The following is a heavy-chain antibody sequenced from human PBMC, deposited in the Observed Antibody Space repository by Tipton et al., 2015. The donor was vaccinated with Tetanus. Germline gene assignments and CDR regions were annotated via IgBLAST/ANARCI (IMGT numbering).Heavy chain of an antibody. D-gene: IGHD2-8*02. CDR3: ARATSTGPAYNWFDP. CDR2: MYYSGTT. Sequence: TLSLTCTVSGGSITNGGYSWTWVRQPPGKGLQWIGYMYYSGTTHYNPSLKSRVTISIDRSKNQLSLKLTSVTAADTAVYYCARATSTGPAYNWFDPWGQGTLVTVSS. CDR1: GGSITNGGYS. J-gene: IGHJ5*02. V-gene: IGHV4-30-2*01.